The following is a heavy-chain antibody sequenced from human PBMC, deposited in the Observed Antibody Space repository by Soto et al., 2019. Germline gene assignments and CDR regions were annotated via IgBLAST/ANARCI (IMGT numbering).Heavy chain of an antibody. CDR3: AREQRRGTIFGVVNYGMDV. CDR1: GYTFTSYA. D-gene: IGHD3-3*01. V-gene: IGHV1-3*01. J-gene: IGHJ6*02. Sequence: ASVKVSCKASGYTFTSYAMHWVRQAPGQRLEWMGWINAGNGNTKYSQKFQGRVTITRDTSASTAYMELSSLRSEDTAVYYCAREQRRGTIFGVVNYGMDVWGQGTTVTVSS. CDR2: INAGNGNT.